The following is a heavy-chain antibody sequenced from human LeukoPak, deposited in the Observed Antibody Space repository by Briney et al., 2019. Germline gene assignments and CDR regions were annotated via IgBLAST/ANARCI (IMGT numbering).Heavy chain of an antibody. J-gene: IGHJ6*04. V-gene: IGHV3-48*03. Sequence: GGPLRLSCEASGSIFNNYEMNWVRQAPGKGLEWVSYISGSGMSIYYADSVKGRFTISRDNAKNSLYLQMNSLRAEDTAVYYCAELGITMIGGVWGKGTTVTISS. CDR2: ISGSGMSI. D-gene: IGHD3-10*02. CDR1: GSIFNNYE. CDR3: AELGITMIGGV.